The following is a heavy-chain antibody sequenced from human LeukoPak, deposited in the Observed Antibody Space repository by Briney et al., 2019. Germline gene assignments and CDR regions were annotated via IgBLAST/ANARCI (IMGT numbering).Heavy chain of an antibody. J-gene: IGHJ5*02. D-gene: IGHD3-9*01. Sequence: GASVKVSCKASGYTFTGYYMHWVRQAPGQGLEWMGWINPNSGGTNYAQKFQGRVTMTRDTSISTAYMELSRLRSDDTAVYYCARPSLRYFDWLPALYNWFDPWGQGTLVTVSS. V-gene: IGHV1-2*02. CDR2: INPNSGGT. CDR3: ARPSLRYFDWLPALYNWFDP. CDR1: GYTFTGYY.